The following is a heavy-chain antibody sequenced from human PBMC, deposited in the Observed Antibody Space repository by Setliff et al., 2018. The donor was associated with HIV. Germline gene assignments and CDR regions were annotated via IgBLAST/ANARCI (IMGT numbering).Heavy chain of an antibody. CDR1: GDTFTTYV. CDR3: ARANSLLQYNEGWSPENPFNI. J-gene: IGHJ4*03. CDR2: RSPIFSTT. V-gene: IGHV1-69*05. D-gene: IGHD1-20*01. Sequence: ASVKVSCKGSGDTFTTYVVSWVRQAPGQGLEWMGGRSPIFSTTNYAQKFQGRVTLTTDTSTTTAHMELRSLRIDDTAIYYCARANSLLQYNEGWSPENPFNIWGQGTLVTVSS.